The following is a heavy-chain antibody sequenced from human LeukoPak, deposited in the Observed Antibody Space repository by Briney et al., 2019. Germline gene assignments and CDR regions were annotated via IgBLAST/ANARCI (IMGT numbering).Heavy chain of an antibody. CDR1: GFTFSTYS. CDR2: ISSSSSNI. D-gene: IGHD2-2*01. J-gene: IGHJ4*02. Sequence: GGSLRLSCAASGFTFSTYSMNWVRQAPGKGLEYVSSISSSSSNIYYADSVKGRFTISRDNAKNSLYLQMNSLRAEDTAVYYCARGTCSTTSCPLFDYWGQGTLLTVSS. V-gene: IGHV3-21*01. CDR3: ARGTCSTTSCPLFDY.